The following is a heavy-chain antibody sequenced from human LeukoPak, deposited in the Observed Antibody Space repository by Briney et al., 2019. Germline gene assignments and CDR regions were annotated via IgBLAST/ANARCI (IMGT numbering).Heavy chain of an antibody. CDR3: ARAPYSSSWYVGY. V-gene: IGHV3-74*01. J-gene: IGHJ4*02. D-gene: IGHD6-13*01. Sequence: GGSLRLSCAASGFTLSSYWMHWVRQAPGKGLVWVSRINSDGSSISYADSVKGRFTVSRDDAKNTLYLQMNSLRAEDTAAYYCARAPYSSSWYVGYWGQGTLVTVSS. CDR2: INSDGSSI. CDR1: GFTLSSYW.